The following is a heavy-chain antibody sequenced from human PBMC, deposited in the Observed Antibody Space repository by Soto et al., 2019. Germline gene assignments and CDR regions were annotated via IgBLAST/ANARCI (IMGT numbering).Heavy chain of an antibody. CDR2: VYNSGST. Sequence: SETLSLTCTVSGGSISSNYWTWFRQPPGKGLEWIGYVYNSGSTNYNPSLKSRVTISENTSKTQFSLKGTSMTAPDTAVYYCARYRREEVAGYTLDNWGQGILVTVSA. CDR1: GGSISSNY. D-gene: IGHD2-15*01. J-gene: IGHJ4*02. CDR3: ARYRREEVAGYTLDN. V-gene: IGHV4-59*01.